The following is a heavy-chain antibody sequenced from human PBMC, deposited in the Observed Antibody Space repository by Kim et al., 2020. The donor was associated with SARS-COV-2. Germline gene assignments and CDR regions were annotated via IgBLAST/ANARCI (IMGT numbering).Heavy chain of an antibody. Sequence: SVKVSCKASGGTFSSYAISWVRQAPGQGLEWMGRIIPIFGIANYAQKFQGRVTITADKSTSTAYMELSSLRSEDTAVYYCAIELSSSGGAYYYYYYMDVWGKGTTVTVSS. D-gene: IGHD6-13*01. CDR1: GGTFSSYA. J-gene: IGHJ6*03. CDR3: AIELSSSGGAYYYYYYMDV. CDR2: IIPIFGIA. V-gene: IGHV1-69*04.